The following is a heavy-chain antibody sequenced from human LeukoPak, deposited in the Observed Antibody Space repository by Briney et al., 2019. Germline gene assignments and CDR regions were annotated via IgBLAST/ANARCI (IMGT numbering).Heavy chain of an antibody. CDR2: INPNSGGT. D-gene: IGHD5-24*01. J-gene: IGHJ4*02. V-gene: IGHV1-2*02. Sequence: ASVKVSCKASGYTFTGYYMHWVRQAPGQGLEWMGWINPNSGGTNYAQKFQGRVTITRNTSISTAYMELSSLRSEDTAVYYCARGPRRGRWLQLFDYWGQGTLVTVSS. CDR3: ARGPRRGRWLQLFDY. CDR1: GYTFTGYY.